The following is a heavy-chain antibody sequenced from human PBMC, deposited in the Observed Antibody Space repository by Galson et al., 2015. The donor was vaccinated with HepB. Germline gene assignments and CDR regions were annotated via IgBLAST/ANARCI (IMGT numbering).Heavy chain of an antibody. CDR2: IIPIFGTA. J-gene: IGHJ6*02. D-gene: IGHD2-15*01. CDR1: GGTFSSYA. Sequence: SVKVSCKASGGTFSSYAISWVRQAPGQGLEWMGGIIPIFGTANYAQKFQGRVTITADESTSTAYMELSSLRSEDTAVYYCARAHPVVVVAARYGMDVWGQGTTVTVSS. V-gene: IGHV1-69*13. CDR3: ARAHPVVVVAARYGMDV.